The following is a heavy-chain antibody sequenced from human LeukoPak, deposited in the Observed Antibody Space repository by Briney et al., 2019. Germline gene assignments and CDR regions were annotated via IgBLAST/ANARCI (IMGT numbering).Heavy chain of an antibody. J-gene: IGHJ4*02. CDR2: IRSNGGST. CDR1: GFTFSSYA. CDR3: VKEEESSGWSYFGY. V-gene: IGHV3-64*01. D-gene: IGHD6-19*01. Sequence: GGSLRLSCAASGFTFSSYAMHWVRQAPAKGLEYVSAIRSNGGSTYYENSVNRRFTISRDTFKHTPYLKMGRLSAEDMAVYYCVKEEESSGWSYFGYWGQGTLVTVCS.